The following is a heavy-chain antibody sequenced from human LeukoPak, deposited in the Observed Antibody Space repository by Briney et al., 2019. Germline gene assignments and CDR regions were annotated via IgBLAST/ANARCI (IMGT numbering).Heavy chain of an antibody. CDR1: GGSTGSTSYY. Sequence: SETLSLTCTVSGGSTGSTSYYWGWIRQPPGKGLEWIGGIYYTGSAYYNPALKSRVTISVDTSKNQFSLKLSSVTAADTAVYYCARHLGSSSWFDYWGQGTLVTVSS. V-gene: IGHV4-39*01. CDR2: IYYTGSA. J-gene: IGHJ4*02. CDR3: ARHLGSSSWFDY. D-gene: IGHD6-13*01.